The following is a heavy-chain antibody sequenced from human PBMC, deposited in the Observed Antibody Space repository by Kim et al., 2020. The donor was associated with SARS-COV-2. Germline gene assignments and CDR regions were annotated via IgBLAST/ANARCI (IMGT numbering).Heavy chain of an antibody. J-gene: IGHJ4*02. CDR2: ISSSGSTL. Sequence: GGSLRLSCAASGFTFSDYYMSWIRQAPGKGLEWVSYISSSGSTLYYPDSVKGRLTISRDNAQNSLYLQMNSLRAEDTAVYYCARDLARAGDADLFDYWGQGTLVTVSS. CDR3: ARDLARAGDADLFDY. V-gene: IGHV3-11*01. D-gene: IGHD7-27*01. CDR1: GFTFSDYY.